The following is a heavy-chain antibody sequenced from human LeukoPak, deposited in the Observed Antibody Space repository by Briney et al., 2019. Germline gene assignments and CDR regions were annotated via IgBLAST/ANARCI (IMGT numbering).Heavy chain of an antibody. CDR3: AIGVTNFAFDY. Sequence: ASVKVSFKSSGYTFTSYDINSVRQATGQGLEWMGWMNPNSGNTGYAHKVQGRVTMTRNTPISTAYMELSSLRSEDTAVYYCAIGVTNFAFDYWGQGTLVTVSS. V-gene: IGHV1-8*01. CDR1: GYTFTSYD. D-gene: IGHD4-17*01. CDR2: MNPNSGNT. J-gene: IGHJ4*02.